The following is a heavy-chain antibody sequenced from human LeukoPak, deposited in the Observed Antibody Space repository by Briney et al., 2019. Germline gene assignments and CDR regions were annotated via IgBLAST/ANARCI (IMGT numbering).Heavy chain of an antibody. V-gene: IGHV3-21*01. CDR3: ARVRGCSYGYDY. CDR2: ISSSSSYI. Sequence: PGGSLRLSCAASGFTFSSYSMNWVRQAPGKGLEWVSSISSSSSYIYYADSVKGRFTISRDNAKNSLYLQMNSLRAEDTAVYYCARVRGCSYGYDYWGQGTLVTVSS. CDR1: GFTFSSYS. D-gene: IGHD5-18*01. J-gene: IGHJ4*02.